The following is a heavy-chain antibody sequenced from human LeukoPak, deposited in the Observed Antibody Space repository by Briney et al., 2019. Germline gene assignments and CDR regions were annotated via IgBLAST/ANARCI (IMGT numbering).Heavy chain of an antibody. CDR2: ISGSGGST. CDR3: AKALVATIGLGDSAFDY. V-gene: IGHV3-23*01. J-gene: IGHJ4*02. CDR1: GFTFSSYA. D-gene: IGHD5-12*01. Sequence: GGSLRLSCAASGFTFSSYAMSWVRQAPGKGLEWVSAISGSGGSTYYADSVKGRFTISRDNSKNTLYLQMNSLRAEDTAVYCCAKALVATIGLGDSAFDYWGQGTLVTVSS.